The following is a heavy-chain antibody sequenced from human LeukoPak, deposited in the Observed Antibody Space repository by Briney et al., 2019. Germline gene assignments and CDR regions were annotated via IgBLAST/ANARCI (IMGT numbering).Heavy chain of an antibody. J-gene: IGHJ3*02. D-gene: IGHD6-19*01. CDR2: INPNSGGT. Sequence: ASVKVSCKASGYTFTGYYMHWVRQAPGQGLEWMGWINPNSGGTNYAQKFQGRVTMTRDTSISTAYMELSRLRSDDTAAYYCARDLEQWLDGGDAFDIWGQGTMVTVSS. CDR1: GYTFTGYY. CDR3: ARDLEQWLDGGDAFDI. V-gene: IGHV1-2*02.